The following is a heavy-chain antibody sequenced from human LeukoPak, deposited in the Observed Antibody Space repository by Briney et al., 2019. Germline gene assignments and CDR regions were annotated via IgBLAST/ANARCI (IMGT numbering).Heavy chain of an antibody. CDR1: GFTFSSYA. CDR2: ISGSGGST. Sequence: GGSLRLSCAASGFTFSSYAMSWVRQAPGKGLEWVSAISGSGGSTYYADSVKGRFTISRDNSKNTLYLQMNSLRAEDTAVYYCAEVGSSGYYSLDYWGQGTLVTVSS. J-gene: IGHJ4*02. V-gene: IGHV3-23*01. CDR3: AEVGSSGYYSLDY. D-gene: IGHD3-22*01.